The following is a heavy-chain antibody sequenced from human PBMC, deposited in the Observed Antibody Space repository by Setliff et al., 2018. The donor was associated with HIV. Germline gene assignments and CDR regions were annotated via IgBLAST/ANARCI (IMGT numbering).Heavy chain of an antibody. V-gene: IGHV4-4*08. CDR1: GGSISSYS. Sequence: LSLTCTVSGGSISSYSWSWIRQPPGKGLEWIGYTYTSGSTNYNPSLKSRVTISVDTSENQFSLKLTSVTAADTAMYFCARDATSEGYMDVWGKGTTVTVSS. CDR3: ARDATSEGYMDV. J-gene: IGHJ6*03. CDR2: TYTSGST.